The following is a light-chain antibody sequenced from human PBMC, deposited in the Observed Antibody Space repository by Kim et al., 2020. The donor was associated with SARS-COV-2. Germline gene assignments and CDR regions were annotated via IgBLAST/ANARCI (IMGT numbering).Light chain of an antibody. V-gene: IGLV4-69*01. J-gene: IGLJ2*01. CDR3: QAWDTGIQV. CDR2: LNSDGSH. CDR1: SGHITYA. Sequence: QLVLTQSPSASASLGASVKLTCTLSSGHITYAIAWHQQQPKKGPRYLMKLNSDGSHSKGDAIPDRFSGSSSGAERYLTISRLQSEDEADYYCQAWDTGIQVFGGGTKLTVL.